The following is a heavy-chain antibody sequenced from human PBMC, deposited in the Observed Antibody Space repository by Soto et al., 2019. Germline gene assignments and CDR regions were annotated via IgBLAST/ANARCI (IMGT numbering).Heavy chain of an antibody. Sequence: VGSLRLSCAAFGFTFSSYGMHWVRQAPGKGLEWVAVIWYDGSNKYYADSVKGRFTISRDNSKNTLYLQMSSLRAEDTAVYYCVKDGATVIMDYWGQGTLVTVSS. J-gene: IGHJ4*02. D-gene: IGHD4-17*01. CDR2: IWYDGSNK. CDR3: VKDGATVIMDY. V-gene: IGHV3-30*02. CDR1: GFTFSSYG.